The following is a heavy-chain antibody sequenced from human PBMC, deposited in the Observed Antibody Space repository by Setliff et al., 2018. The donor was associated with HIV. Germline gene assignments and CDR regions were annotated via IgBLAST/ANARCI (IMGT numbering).Heavy chain of an antibody. D-gene: IGHD3-10*01. CDR2: IYASGST. CDR1: GGSFSSYH. J-gene: IGHJ6*03. Sequence: ETLSLTCTVSGGSFSSYHWSWIRHRAGKGLEWIGHIYASGSTKYNPSLESRVTMSVDTSRTQFSLKLRSVTAADTAVYYCARVGASGVPSTMDYYYYMDVWGKGTTVTVS. CDR3: ARVGASGVPSTMDYYYYMDV. V-gene: IGHV4-4*07.